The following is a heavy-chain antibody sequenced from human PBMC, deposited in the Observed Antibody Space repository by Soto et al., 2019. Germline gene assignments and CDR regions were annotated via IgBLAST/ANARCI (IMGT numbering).Heavy chain of an antibody. J-gene: IGHJ3*02. CDR2: IVVGSGNT. CDR3: AADPLTPPFYDLDAFDI. D-gene: IGHD3-22*01. Sequence: SVKVSCKASGFTFTSSAVQWVRQARGQRLEWIGWIVVGSGNTNYAQKFQERVTITRDMSTSTAYMELSSLRSEDTAVYYCAADPLTPPFYDLDAFDIWGQGTMVTVSS. V-gene: IGHV1-58*01. CDR1: GFTFTSSA.